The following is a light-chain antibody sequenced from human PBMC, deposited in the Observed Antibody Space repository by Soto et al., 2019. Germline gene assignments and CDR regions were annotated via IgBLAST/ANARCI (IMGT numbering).Light chain of an antibody. CDR2: DAS. V-gene: IGKV3-11*01. Sequence: EIVLTQSPATLSLSPGERATLSCRASQSVSIYLAWYQQKPGQAPRLLIYDASNRATAIPARFSGGGSGTDFTLTISSLEPEDFAVYYCQQRSNWPITFGQGTRLEIK. CDR3: QQRSNWPIT. CDR1: QSVSIY. J-gene: IGKJ5*01.